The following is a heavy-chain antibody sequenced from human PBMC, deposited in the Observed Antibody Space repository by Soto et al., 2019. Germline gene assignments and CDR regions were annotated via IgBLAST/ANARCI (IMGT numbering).Heavy chain of an antibody. CDR2: IWYDGNNK. V-gene: IGHV3-33*01. CDR1: GFTFSSYG. CDR3: ARDYDFWSGYISTFYYYGMDV. Sequence: QVQLVESGGGVVQPGRSLRLSCAASGFTFSSYGMHWVRQAPGKGLEWVAVIWYDGNNKYYTDSVKGRFTISRDNSKKTLDLEMNSLRAEDTAVYYCARDYDFWSGYISTFYYYGMDVWGQGTTVTVSS. J-gene: IGHJ6*02. D-gene: IGHD3-3*01.